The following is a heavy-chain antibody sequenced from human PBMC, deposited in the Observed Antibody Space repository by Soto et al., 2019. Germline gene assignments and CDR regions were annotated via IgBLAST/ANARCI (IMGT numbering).Heavy chain of an antibody. D-gene: IGHD1-26*01. J-gene: IGHJ4*02. Sequence: EVQLLESGGGLVQPGGSLRLSCAASGFTFSNFAMRWYRQAPGKGLEWVTVINGNGRSKYHADSVQGRFTISRDNSKNARYWQMNSRRAGDTALYYCAKGRVVGVTTCPDFWGQGTLVTVSS. CDR1: GFTFSNFA. CDR2: INGNGRSK. V-gene: IGHV3-23*01. CDR3: AKGRVVGVTTCPDF.